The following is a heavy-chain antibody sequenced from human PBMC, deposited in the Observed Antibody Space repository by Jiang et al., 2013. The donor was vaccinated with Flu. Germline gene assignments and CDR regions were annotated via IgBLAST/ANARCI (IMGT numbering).Heavy chain of an antibody. CDR2: GNTGNGNT. CDR1: GYSFTTYY. J-gene: IGHJ5*01. D-gene: IGHD3-10*01. V-gene: IGHV1-3*04. CDR3: ARGAGSSWFDS. Sequence: GAEVKKPGASVKVSCKASGYSFTTYYIHWVRQAPGQRLEWMGWGNTGNGNTKYSQRFQGRVTLTTDTSASTAYMELSSLGFEDTAVYYCARGAGSSWFDSWGQGTLVTVSS.